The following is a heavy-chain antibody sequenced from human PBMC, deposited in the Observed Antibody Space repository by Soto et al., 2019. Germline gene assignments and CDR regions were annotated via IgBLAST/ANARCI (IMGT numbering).Heavy chain of an antibody. D-gene: IGHD3-22*01. J-gene: IGHJ4*02. V-gene: IGHV3-7*01. Sequence: EVQLVESGGGLVQPGGSLRLSCAASGFTFSGYWMNWVRQAPGKGLEWVANIKHDGSERYYVDSVEGRFTISKDNAKNSLYLQTNGLRAEDTAVYYCARDYDRTACIYWGQGTLVTVSS. CDR1: GFTFSGYW. CDR3: ARDYDRTACIY. CDR2: IKHDGSER.